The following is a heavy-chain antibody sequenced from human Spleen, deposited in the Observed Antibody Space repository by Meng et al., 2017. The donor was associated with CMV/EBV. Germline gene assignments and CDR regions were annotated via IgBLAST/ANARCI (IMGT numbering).Heavy chain of an antibody. CDR2: ISAHNGYT. Sequence: ASVKVSCKASGYSFTRYDISWVRQAPGQGLEWVGWISAHNGYTNYAQKFQGRLTMTTDTSTSTAFMELRSLRSDDTASYYCARNIVGTNDAFDIWGQGTMVTVSS. CDR1: GYSFTRYD. J-gene: IGHJ3*02. D-gene: IGHD1-26*01. V-gene: IGHV1-18*01. CDR3: ARNIVGTNDAFDI.